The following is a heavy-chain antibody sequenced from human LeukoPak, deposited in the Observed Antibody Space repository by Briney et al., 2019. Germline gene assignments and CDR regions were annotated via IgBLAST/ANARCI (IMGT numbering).Heavy chain of an antibody. Sequence: SETLSLTCTVSGGSISSYYWSWIRQPPGKGLEWIGYIYYSGSTNYNPSLQSRVTMSVDTSKNQFSLKLSSVTAADTAVYYCARGGDSSGYYYPVFDYWGQGTLVTVSS. CDR3: ARGGDSSGYYYPVFDY. D-gene: IGHD3-22*01. CDR1: GGSISSYY. V-gene: IGHV4-59*01. J-gene: IGHJ4*02. CDR2: IYYSGST.